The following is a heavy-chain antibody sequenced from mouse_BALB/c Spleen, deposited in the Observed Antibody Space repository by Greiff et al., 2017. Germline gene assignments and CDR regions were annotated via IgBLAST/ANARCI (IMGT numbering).Heavy chain of an antibody. V-gene: IGHV6-6*02. CDR1: GFTFSNYW. CDR2: IRLKSNNYAT. J-gene: IGHJ3*01. CDR3: TERGFAY. Sequence: EVKLEESGGGLVQPGGSMKLSCVASGFTFSNYWMNWVRQSPEKGLEWVAEIRLKSNNYATHYAESVKGRFTISRDDSKSSVYLQMNNLRAEDTGIYYCTERGFAYWGQGTLVTVSA.